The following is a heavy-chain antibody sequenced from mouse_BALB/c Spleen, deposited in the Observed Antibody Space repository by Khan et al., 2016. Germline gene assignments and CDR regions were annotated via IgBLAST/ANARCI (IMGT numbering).Heavy chain of an antibody. CDR3: ARHDGYYPAWFAY. CDR1: GFDFSRYW. V-gene: IGHV4-1*02. J-gene: IGHJ3*01. D-gene: IGHD2-3*01. CDR2: INPDSSTI. Sequence: EVKLLESGGGLVQPGGSLKLSCAASGFDFSRYWMSWVRQAPGKGLEWIGEINPDSSTINYTPSLKDKFIISRDNAKNTRYLQMSKVRSEDTALYYCARHDGYYPAWFAYWGQGTLVTVSA.